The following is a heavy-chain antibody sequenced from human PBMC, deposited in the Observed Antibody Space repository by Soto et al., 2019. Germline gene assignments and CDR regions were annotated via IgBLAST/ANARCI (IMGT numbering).Heavy chain of an antibody. CDR2: VYYSGST. D-gene: IGHD6-19*01. V-gene: IGHV4-39*01. Sequence: QLQLQESGPGLVKPSETLSLTCTVSGGSISSTNYYWGWIRQPPGKGLEWIGSVYYSGSTYSNPSLKSRLTISVDTSKNQFSLKLSSATAADTAVYYCARHGGAYYSSGFYYFDYWGQGTLVTVSS. CDR1: GGSISSTNYY. J-gene: IGHJ4*02. CDR3: ARHGGAYYSSGFYYFDY.